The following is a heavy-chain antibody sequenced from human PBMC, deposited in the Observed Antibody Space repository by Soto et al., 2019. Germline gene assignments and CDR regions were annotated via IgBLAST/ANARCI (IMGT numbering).Heavy chain of an antibody. CDR3: AREGYDRRGYYYGKYAFDI. Sequence: SETLSLTCTVSGGSITSYYWSWIRQPPGKGLEWIGYIYYSGNTNYNPSLKSRVTISVDMPNKQFSLKLSSVTAADTAVYYCAREGYDRRGYYYGKYAFDIWGKGTMVTVSS. J-gene: IGHJ3*02. CDR1: GGSITSYY. V-gene: IGHV4-59*01. D-gene: IGHD3-22*01. CDR2: IYYSGNT.